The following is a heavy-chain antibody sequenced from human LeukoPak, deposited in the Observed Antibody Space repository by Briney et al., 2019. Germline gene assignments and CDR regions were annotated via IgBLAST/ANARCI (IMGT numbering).Heavy chain of an antibody. D-gene: IGHD6-19*01. Sequence: GGSLRLSCAACGGTFSSYGGRWIRQAPGKGLEWVAVIWSDGSIKYYADSVKGRFTISRDNSRNTLYLQMNSLRAAHTAVYYCARGPLGVASTPSLYQHWGQGTLSPSPQ. CDR1: GGTFSSYG. CDR2: IWSDGSIK. V-gene: IGHV3-33*01. CDR3: ARGPLGVASTPSLYQH. J-gene: IGHJ1*01.